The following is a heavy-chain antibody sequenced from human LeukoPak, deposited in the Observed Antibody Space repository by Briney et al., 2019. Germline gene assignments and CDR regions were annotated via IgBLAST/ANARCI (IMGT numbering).Heavy chain of an antibody. CDR3: AKSTQMATIRGGFDY. J-gene: IGHJ4*02. V-gene: IGHV3-9*03. Sequence: PGRSLRLSCAASGFTFDDYAMHWVRQAPGKGLEWVSGISWNSGSIGYADSVKGRFTISRDNAKNSLYLQMNSLRAEDVALYYCAKSTQMATIRGGFDYWGQGTLVTVSS. CDR2: ISWNSGSI. CDR1: GFTFDDYA. D-gene: IGHD5-24*01.